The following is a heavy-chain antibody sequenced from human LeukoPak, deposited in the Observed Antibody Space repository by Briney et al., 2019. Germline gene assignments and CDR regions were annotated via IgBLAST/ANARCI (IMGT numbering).Heavy chain of an antibody. CDR3: ARDRRYSSGWYSYYYYYYMDV. Sequence: ASVKVSCKASGYTFTSYYMHWVRQALGQGLEWMGIINPSGGSTSYAQKFQGRVTMTRDMSTSTVYMELSSLRSEDTAVYYCARDRRYSSGWYSYYYYYYMDVWGKGTTVTVSS. CDR1: GYTFTSYY. D-gene: IGHD6-19*01. CDR2: INPSGGST. J-gene: IGHJ6*03. V-gene: IGHV1-46*01.